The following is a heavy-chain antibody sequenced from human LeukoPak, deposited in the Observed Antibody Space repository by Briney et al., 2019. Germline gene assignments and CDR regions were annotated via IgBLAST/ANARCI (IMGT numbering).Heavy chain of an antibody. CDR2: IYYSGTP. CDR3: ARHGGSYDFDF. V-gene: IGHV4-59*08. CDR1: GGSTSTYH. Sequence: TSETLSLTCTVSGGSTSTYHWRWLRQTPGKGLEGIGYIYYSGTPNYSPTLKSRVTMSVDRSKSQASLKLSSVTAADTAVYYCARHGGSYDFDFWGQGTLVTVSS. J-gene: IGHJ4*02. D-gene: IGHD1-26*01.